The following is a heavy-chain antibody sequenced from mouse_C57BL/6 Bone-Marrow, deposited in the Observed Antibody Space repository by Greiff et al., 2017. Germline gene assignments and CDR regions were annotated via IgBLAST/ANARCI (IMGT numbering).Heavy chain of an antibody. V-gene: IGHV3-6*01. Sequence: EVQLQESGPGLVKPSQSLSLTCSVTGYSITSGYYWNWIRQFPGNKLEWMGYISYDGSNNYNPSLKNRISITRDTSKNQFFLKLNSVTTEDTATYYCARDGTTVEDWGQGTLVTVSA. CDR1: GYSITSGYY. CDR3: ARDGTTVED. CDR2: ISYDGSN. J-gene: IGHJ3*01. D-gene: IGHD1-1*01.